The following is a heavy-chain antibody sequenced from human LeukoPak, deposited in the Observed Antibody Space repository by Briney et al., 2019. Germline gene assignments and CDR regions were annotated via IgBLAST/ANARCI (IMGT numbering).Heavy chain of an antibody. Sequence: GGSLRLSCAVSRITLSNYGMSWVRQAPGRGLEWVAGISDSGGSTTYADSVKGRFTISRDNPKNTLYLQMNSLRVEDTAVYFCAKRGVVIRVILVGFHKQAYYFDSWGQGALVTVSS. D-gene: IGHD3-22*01. CDR3: AKRGVVIRVILVGFHKQAYYFDS. V-gene: IGHV3-23*01. CDR1: RITLSNYG. J-gene: IGHJ4*02. CDR2: ISDSGGST.